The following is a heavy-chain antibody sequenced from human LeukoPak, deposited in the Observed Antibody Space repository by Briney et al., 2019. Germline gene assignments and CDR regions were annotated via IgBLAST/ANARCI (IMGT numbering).Heavy chain of an antibody. V-gene: IGHV3-23*01. J-gene: IGHJ6*03. CDR2: ISGSGGST. CDR3: ARGGSGSYYYYYYYMDV. D-gene: IGHD5-12*01. Sequence: GGSLRLSCAASGFTFSSYAMSWVRQAPGKGLEWVSAISGSGGSTYYADSVKGRFTISRDNSKNTLYLQMNSLRVEDTAVYYCARGGSGSYYYYYYYMDVWGKGTTVTVSS. CDR1: GFTFSSYA.